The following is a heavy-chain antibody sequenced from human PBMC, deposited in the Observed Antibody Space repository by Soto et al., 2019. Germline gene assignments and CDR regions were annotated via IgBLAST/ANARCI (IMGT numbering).Heavy chain of an antibody. J-gene: IGHJ1*01. CDR2: IKQDGSEK. CDR1: GFTFSSYW. CDR3: ARVSYGDYYFQH. D-gene: IGHD4-17*01. V-gene: IGHV3-7*03. Sequence: PGGSLRLSCAASGFTFSSYWMSWVRQAPGRGLEWVANIKQDGSEKYYVDSVKGRFTISRDNAKNSLHLQMNSLRAEDTAVYYCARVSYGDYYFQHWGQGTLVTGLL.